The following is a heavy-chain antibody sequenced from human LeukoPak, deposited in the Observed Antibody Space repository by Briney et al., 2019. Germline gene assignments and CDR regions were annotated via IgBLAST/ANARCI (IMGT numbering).Heavy chain of an antibody. V-gene: IGHV4-39*01. D-gene: IGHD6-13*01. J-gene: IGHJ4*02. CDR2: IYYSGST. CDR1: GGSISSSSYY. CDR3: ARQARDLAAAGSADY. Sequence: SETLSLTCTVSGGSISSSSYYWGWIRPPPGKWLEWIGSIYYSGSTYYNPSLKSRVTISVDTSKNQFSLKLSSVTAADTAVYYCARQARDLAAAGSADYWGQGTLVTVSS.